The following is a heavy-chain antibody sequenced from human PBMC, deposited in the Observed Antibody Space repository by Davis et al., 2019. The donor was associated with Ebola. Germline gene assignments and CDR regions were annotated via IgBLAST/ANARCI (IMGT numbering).Heavy chain of an antibody. CDR2: IWYDGSNK. D-gene: IGHD6-6*01. CDR1: GFTFSSYG. J-gene: IGHJ4*02. Sequence: GESLKISCAASGFTFSSYGMHWVRQAPGKGLEWVAFIWYDGSNKYFADSVKGRFTISRDNSKNTLFLQMNSLRAEDTAVYYCARPPLAGSSSRLHFDYWGQGTLVTVSS. CDR3: ARPPLAGSSSRLHFDY. V-gene: IGHV3-33*01.